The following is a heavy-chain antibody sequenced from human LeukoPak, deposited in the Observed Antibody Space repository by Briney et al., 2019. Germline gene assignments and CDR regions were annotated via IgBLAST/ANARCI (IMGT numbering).Heavy chain of an antibody. J-gene: IGHJ4*02. V-gene: IGHV3-23*01. CDR1: GFTFSSYA. D-gene: IGHD3-10*01. CDR2: ISISGGST. CDR3: AKGLDRGVIIPLF. Sequence: GGSLRLSCAASGFTFSSYAMSWVRQAPGKGLEWVSSISISGGSTYYADSVKGRFTISRDNSKNTLYLQMNSLRAEDTAVYYCAKGLDRGVIIPLFWGQGTLVTVSS.